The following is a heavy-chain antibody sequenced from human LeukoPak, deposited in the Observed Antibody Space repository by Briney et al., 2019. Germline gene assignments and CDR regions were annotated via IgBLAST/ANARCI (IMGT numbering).Heavy chain of an antibody. J-gene: IGHJ4*02. D-gene: IGHD3-9*01. V-gene: IGHV3-15*01. CDR3: TTDVLRYFDSPFDY. CDR2: IKSKTDGGTT. Sequence: RPGGSLRLSCAASGFTFSSYWMSWVRQAPGKGLEWVGRIKSKTDGGTTDYAAPVKGRFTISRDDSKNTLYLQMNSLKTEDTAVYYCTTDVLRYFDSPFDYWGQGTLVTVSS. CDR1: GFTFSSYW.